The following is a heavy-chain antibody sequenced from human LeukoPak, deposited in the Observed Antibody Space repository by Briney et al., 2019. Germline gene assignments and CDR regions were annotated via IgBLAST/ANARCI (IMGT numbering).Heavy chain of an antibody. CDR1: GYTFTGYY. CDR3: ARGPAVTTISTLRY. D-gene: IGHD4-17*01. CDR2: IIPIFGTA. V-gene: IGHV1-69*06. Sequence: SVKVSCKASGYTFTGYYMHRVRQAPGQGLEWMGGIIPIFGTANYAQKFQGRVTITADKSTSTAYMELSSLRSEDTAVYYCARGPAVTTISTLRYWGQGTLVTVSS. J-gene: IGHJ4*02.